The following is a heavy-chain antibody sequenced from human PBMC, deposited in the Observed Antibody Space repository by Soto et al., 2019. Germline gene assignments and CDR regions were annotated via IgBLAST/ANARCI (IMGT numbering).Heavy chain of an antibody. CDR3: ARVGDTYYYDSSGYQAGACHY. Sequence: QVQLVQSGAEVKKPGASVKVSCKASGYTFISYGISWVRQAPGQGLEWMGWITIYNGNTNYAQKLQGRVTMTTDTSTSTAYMELRSLRSDDTAVYYCARVGDTYYYDSSGYQAGACHYWGQATLVTVSS. CDR2: ITIYNGNT. D-gene: IGHD3-22*01. V-gene: IGHV1-18*01. CDR1: GYTFISYG. J-gene: IGHJ4*02.